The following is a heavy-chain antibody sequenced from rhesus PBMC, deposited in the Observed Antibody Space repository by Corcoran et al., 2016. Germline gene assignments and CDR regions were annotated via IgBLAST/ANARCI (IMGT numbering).Heavy chain of an antibody. CDR2: TNGNRGST. CDR3: ARDPDNIHDAFDF. D-gene: IGHD2-15*01. Sequence: QVQLQESGPGLVKPSETLSLTCTVSGASISSNWWSWIRQPPGKGLEWIGETNGNRGSTNYNPPPKSRVTISKDASKNQFSLKLSSVTAADTAVYYCARDPDNIHDAFDFWGQGLRVTVSS. V-gene: IGHV4-80*01. CDR1: GASISSNW. J-gene: IGHJ3*01.